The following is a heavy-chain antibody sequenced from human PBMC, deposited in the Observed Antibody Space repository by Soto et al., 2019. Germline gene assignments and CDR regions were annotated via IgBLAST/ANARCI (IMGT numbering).Heavy chain of an antibody. Sequence: GPEVKKTGASVNVSCKASAYSYTSYGISWVRQAPGQGLEWRGWISAYNGQTNYAQKFRGRVTFTTDDSTSTAFMQLRSLRSDDTAMYYCARDGRKELWAEGLNAMDVWGQGTTVTV. J-gene: IGHJ6*02. V-gene: IGHV1-18*01. CDR3: ARDGRKELWAEGLNAMDV. CDR1: AYSYTSYG. D-gene: IGHD3-16*01. CDR2: ISAYNGQT.